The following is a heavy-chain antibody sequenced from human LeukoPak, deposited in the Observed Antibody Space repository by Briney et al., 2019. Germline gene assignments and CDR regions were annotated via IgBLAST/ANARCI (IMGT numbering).Heavy chain of an antibody. Sequence: SETLSLTCTVSGGSISSGGYYWSWIRQHPGKGLEWIGYIYYSGSTYYNPSLKSRVTISVDTSKNQFSLKLSSVTAADTAVYYCASMVRGGKAWARDYWGQGTLVTVSS. CDR3: ASMVRGGKAWARDY. CDR2: IYYSGST. J-gene: IGHJ4*02. CDR1: GGSISSGGYY. D-gene: IGHD3-10*01. V-gene: IGHV4-31*03.